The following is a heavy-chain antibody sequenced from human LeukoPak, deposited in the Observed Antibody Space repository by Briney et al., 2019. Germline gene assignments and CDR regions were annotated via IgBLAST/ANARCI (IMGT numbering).Heavy chain of an antibody. V-gene: IGHV3-48*01. CDR1: GFTFSSYS. D-gene: IGHD1-14*01. CDR3: AKPARTDYADY. Sequence: QRGGSLRLSCAASGFTFSSYSMNWVRQAPGKGLEWVSYISSSSTTIYYADSVEGRFTISRDNSKNTLYLQMNSLRAADTAVYYCAKPARTDYADYWGQGTLVTVSS. J-gene: IGHJ4*02. CDR2: ISSSSTTI.